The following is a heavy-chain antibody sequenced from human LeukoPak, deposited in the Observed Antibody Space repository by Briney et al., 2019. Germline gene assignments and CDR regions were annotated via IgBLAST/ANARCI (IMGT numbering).Heavy chain of an antibody. CDR2: IYYSGST. Sequence: PSETLSLTFTVSGGSISSYYWSWIRQPPGKGLEWIGYIYYSGSTNYNPSLKSRVTISVDTSKNQFSLKLSSVTAADTAVYYCARVKGYGDYEGYYYYGMDVWGQGTTVTVSS. D-gene: IGHD4-17*01. V-gene: IGHV4-59*13. J-gene: IGHJ6*02. CDR1: GGSISSYY. CDR3: ARVKGYGDYEGYYYYGMDV.